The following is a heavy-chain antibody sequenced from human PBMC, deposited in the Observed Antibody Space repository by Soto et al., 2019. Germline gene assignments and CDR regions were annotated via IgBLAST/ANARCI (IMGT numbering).Heavy chain of an antibody. J-gene: IGHJ5*02. D-gene: IGHD6-19*01. CDR3: ARAAGIAVAGLNWFDP. Sequence: GESLKISCKGFGYSFTSYWVGWVRQMPGKGLEWMGIIYPGDSDTRYSPSFQGQVTISADKSISTAYLQWSSLKASDTAMYYCARAAGIAVAGLNWFDPWGQGTLVTVSS. CDR1: GYSFTSYW. CDR2: IYPGDSDT. V-gene: IGHV5-51*01.